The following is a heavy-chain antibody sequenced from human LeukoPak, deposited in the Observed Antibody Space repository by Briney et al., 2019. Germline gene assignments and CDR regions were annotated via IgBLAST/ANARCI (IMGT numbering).Heavy chain of an antibody. J-gene: IGHJ5*02. CDR1: GGTFSSYA. Sequence: SVKVSCKASGGTFSSYAISWVRQAPGQGLEWMGGIIPIFGTANYAQKFQGRVTITTDESTSTAYMELSSLRSEDTAVYYCARDWGSGSYGGFDPWGQGTLVTVSS. CDR2: IIPIFGTA. D-gene: IGHD1-26*01. CDR3: ARDWGSGSYGGFDP. V-gene: IGHV1-69*05.